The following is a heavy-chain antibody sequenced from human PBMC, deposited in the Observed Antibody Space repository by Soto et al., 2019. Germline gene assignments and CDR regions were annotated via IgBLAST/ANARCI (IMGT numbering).Heavy chain of an antibody. CDR2: IFTRDSKT. CDR3: ARGYFDSGHGYDL. J-gene: IGHJ5*02. Sequence: GESLKISCKGPGHLFNNHWIGGERQTPGKGLEWMVLIFTRDSKTKTSPSFQGHVSFPVDNSINPVYLQWNSLKTTDTGIYFCARGYFDSGHGYDLWGQGTLVTVSS. D-gene: IGHD3-10*01. V-gene: IGHV5-51*01. CDR1: GHLFNNHW.